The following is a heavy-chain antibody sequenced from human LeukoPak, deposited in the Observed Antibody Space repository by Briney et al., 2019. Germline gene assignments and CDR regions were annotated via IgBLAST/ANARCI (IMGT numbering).Heavy chain of an antibody. CDR1: GFTFGSYG. CDR2: ITPNADRT. Sequence: PGGSLRLSCAASGFTFGSYGMSWFRQAPGKGLEWVSFITPNADRTSYADSVEGRFTISRDNPRNTLYMQMNSLRDEDTAVYYCAIMHGYYDGSGYWVQWGQGTLVTVSS. V-gene: IGHV3-23*01. CDR3: AIMHGYYDGSGYWVQ. J-gene: IGHJ1*01. D-gene: IGHD3-22*01.